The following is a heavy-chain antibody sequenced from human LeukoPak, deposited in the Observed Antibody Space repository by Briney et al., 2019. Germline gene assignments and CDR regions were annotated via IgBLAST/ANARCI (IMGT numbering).Heavy chain of an antibody. V-gene: IGHV1-69*04. CDR1: GYTFTSYG. Sequence: ASVKVSCKASGYTFTSYGISWVRQAPGQGLEWMGRIIPIPGIANYAQKFRGRLTITADKSTSTAYMELSGLRSEDTAVYYCAIYVDTAMVYFDYWGQGALVTVSS. CDR3: AIYVDTAMVYFDY. CDR2: IIPIPGIA. D-gene: IGHD5-18*01. J-gene: IGHJ4*02.